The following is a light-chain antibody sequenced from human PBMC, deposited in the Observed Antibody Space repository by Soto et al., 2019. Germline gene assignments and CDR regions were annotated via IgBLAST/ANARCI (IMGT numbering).Light chain of an antibody. Sequence: DIVFTQSPGTLSLSPGERSTLSVSASQSLINAYIAWYQQKPGQAPRLLIYGASDRATGIPDRFSGSGSGTEFTLTISSLQSEDFAVYFCQQYYNWPRTFGQGTKVDIK. J-gene: IGKJ1*01. CDR2: GAS. CDR1: QSLINAY. V-gene: IGKV3-20*01. CDR3: QQYYNWPRT.